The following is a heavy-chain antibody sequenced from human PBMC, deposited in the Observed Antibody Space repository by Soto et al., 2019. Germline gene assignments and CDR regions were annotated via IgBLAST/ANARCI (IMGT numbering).Heavy chain of an antibody. V-gene: IGHV4-59*01. D-gene: IGHD5-12*01. J-gene: IGHJ6*02. CDR1: GGSISSYY. Sequence: PSETLSLTCPVSGGSISSYYWSWIRQPPGKGLEWIGYIYYSGSTNYNPSLKSRVTISVDTSKNQFSLKLSSVTAADTAVYYCARAEGGYSGYDLGTIYYYYGMDVWGQGTTVTVSS. CDR2: IYYSGST. CDR3: ARAEGGYSGYDLGTIYYYYGMDV.